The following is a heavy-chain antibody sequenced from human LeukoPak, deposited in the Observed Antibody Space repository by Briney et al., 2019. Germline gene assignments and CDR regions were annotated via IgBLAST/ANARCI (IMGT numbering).Heavy chain of an antibody. V-gene: IGHV3-48*02. CDR1: GFTFSSYS. CDR2: ISSSSSTI. Sequence: GGPLRPSYAASGFTFSSYSMNWDRQATGKGLEWVSYISSSSSTIYYADSVKGRFTISRDNAKNSLYLQMNSLRDEDTAVYYCAREFGFGGQGTLVTVSS. D-gene: IGHD3-10*01. J-gene: IGHJ4*02. CDR3: AREFGF.